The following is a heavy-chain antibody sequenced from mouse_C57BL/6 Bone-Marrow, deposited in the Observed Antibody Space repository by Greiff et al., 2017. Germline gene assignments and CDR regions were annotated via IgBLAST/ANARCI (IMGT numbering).Heavy chain of an antibody. CDR3: SVVPGAY. CDR2: IDPDNGDT. D-gene: IGHD1-1*01. V-gene: IGHV14-4*01. Sequence: VQLQQSGAELVRPGASVKLSCTASGFNIKDDYMHWVKQRPEQGLEWIGWIDPDNGDTEYASKFQGKATITAATSSNTAYLQLSSLTSEDTAVYYCSVVPGAYWGQGTLVTVSA. J-gene: IGHJ3*01. CDR1: GFNIKDDY.